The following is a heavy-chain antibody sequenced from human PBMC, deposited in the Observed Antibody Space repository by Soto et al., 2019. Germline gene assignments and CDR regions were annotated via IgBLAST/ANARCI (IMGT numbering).Heavy chain of an antibody. CDR1: GFTFDDYT. D-gene: IGHD1-26*01. V-gene: IGHV3-43*01. CDR3: AKDISVGFQYGLGYYGMDV. Sequence: GGSLRLSCAASGFTFDDYTMHWVRQAPGKGLEWVSLISWDGGSTYYADSVKGRFTISRDNSKNSLYLQMNSLRTEDTALYYCAKDISVGFQYGLGYYGMDVWGQGTTVTVSS. CDR2: ISWDGGST. J-gene: IGHJ6*02.